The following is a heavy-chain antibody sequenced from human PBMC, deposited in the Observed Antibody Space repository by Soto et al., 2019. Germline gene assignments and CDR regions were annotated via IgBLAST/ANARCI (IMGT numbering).Heavy chain of an antibody. CDR2: VSNSGSS. D-gene: IGHD2-15*01. V-gene: IGHV4-30-4*01. CDR3: ARDRVTVATSGYYDYDGIDV. Sequence: QVQLQESGPGLVKPSQTLSLTCTLSGGSISSDDYYWSWVRQPPGKGLEWIGYVSNSGSSSKNQSPKNRGTISLDASKTQFTLKLTSVTAADTAVYYCARDRVTVATSGYYDYDGIDVWGQGTTVIVSS. J-gene: IGHJ6*02. CDR1: GGSISSDDYY.